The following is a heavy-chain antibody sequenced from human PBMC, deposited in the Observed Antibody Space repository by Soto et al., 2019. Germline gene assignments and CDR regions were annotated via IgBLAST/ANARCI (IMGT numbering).Heavy chain of an antibody. D-gene: IGHD3-9*01. CDR3: SPMIVLTGYFVI. CDR2: IKSKSDGGTT. CDR1: GFTFSNAW. Sequence: EVQLVESGGGLVKPGGSLRLSCAASGFTFSNAWMSWVRQAPGKGLEWVGRIKSKSDGGTTDYAAPVKGRFTISGDDSKNTLYLQMNSLKTADTAVYYCSPMIVLTGYFVIGGQGTLVTVSS. J-gene: IGHJ4*02. V-gene: IGHV3-15*01.